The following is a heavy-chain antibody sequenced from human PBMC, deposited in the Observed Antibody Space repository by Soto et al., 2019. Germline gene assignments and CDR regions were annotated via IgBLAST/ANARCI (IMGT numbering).Heavy chain of an antibody. CDR2: MNPNTGNS. CDR1: GYTFTSSD. J-gene: IGHJ6*02. D-gene: IGHD5-12*01. Sequence: QVRLVQSGAEVKKPGASVKVSCKASGYTFTSSDINWVRQAPGQGLEWMGWMNPNTGNSGFAQKFQGRVTMTSDTSIGAAYMELRSLRSEDSAVYYCARGGDFTVYDSDSYYFYGRDVWGQGTTVTVSS. CDR3: ARGGDFTVYDSDSYYFYGRDV. V-gene: IGHV1-8*01.